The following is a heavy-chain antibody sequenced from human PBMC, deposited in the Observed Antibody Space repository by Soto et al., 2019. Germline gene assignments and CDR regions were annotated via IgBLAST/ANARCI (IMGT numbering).Heavy chain of an antibody. CDR2: INAGNGNA. V-gene: IGHV1-3*01. Sequence: GASVKVSCKASGYTFTNYAMHWVRQAPGQRLEWMGWINAGNGNAKYSQKFQGRVTITRDTSASTDYMELSSLRSEDTAVYSCATLRYFGEGIGFDPWGQGTLVTVSS. CDR3: ATLRYFGEGIGFDP. J-gene: IGHJ5*02. D-gene: IGHD3-10*01. CDR1: GYTFTNYA.